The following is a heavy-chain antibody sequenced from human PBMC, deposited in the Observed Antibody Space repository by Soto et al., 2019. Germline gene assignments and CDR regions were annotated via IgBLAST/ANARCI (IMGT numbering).Heavy chain of an antibody. CDR1: GDSVSSDYW. V-gene: IGHV4-4*02. D-gene: IGHD6-6*01. Sequence: SETLSLTCAVSGDSVSSDYWWIWVRQSPGKGLEWIGEVNHSGTTNYSPSLMSRVTISIDKSKNQFSLNLNSVTAADTAVYYCARSELEYSSSFFDYWGQGTLVTVSS. J-gene: IGHJ4*02. CDR3: ARSELEYSSSFFDY. CDR2: VNHSGTT.